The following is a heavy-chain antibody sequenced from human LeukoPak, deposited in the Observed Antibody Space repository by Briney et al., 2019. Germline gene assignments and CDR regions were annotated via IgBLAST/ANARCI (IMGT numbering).Heavy chain of an antibody. V-gene: IGHV4-34*01. CDR1: GGSFSGYY. J-gene: IGHJ6*02. CDR2: INHSGST. Sequence: KPSETLSLTCAVYGGSFSGYYWSWIRQPPGKGLEWIGEINHSGSTNYNPSLKSRVTISVDTSKNQFSLKLSSVTAADTAVYYCARVEKGIAAAGYTNYYYYYGMDVWGQGTTVTVSS. D-gene: IGHD6-13*01. CDR3: ARVEKGIAAAGYTNYYYYYGMDV.